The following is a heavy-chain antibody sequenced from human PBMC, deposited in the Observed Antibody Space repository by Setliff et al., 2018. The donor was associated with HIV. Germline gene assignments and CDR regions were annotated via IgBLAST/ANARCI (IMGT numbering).Heavy chain of an antibody. CDR1: GYTFTNFA. D-gene: IGHD1-1*01. V-gene: IGHV1-18*01. CDR3: TRETGRDNWNPRGADDY. J-gene: IGHJ4*02. CDR2: ISGYNGNT. Sequence: AASVKVSCKASGYTFTNFAINWVRQAPGQGLEWMGWISGYNGNTEYAQRLQGRVTMTTDTSTSTAYMELRSLSSDDTAIYSCTRETGRDNWNPRGADDYWGQGTLVTVSS.